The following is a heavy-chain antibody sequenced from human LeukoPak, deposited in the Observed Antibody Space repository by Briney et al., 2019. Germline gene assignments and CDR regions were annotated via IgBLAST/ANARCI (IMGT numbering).Heavy chain of an antibody. D-gene: IGHD4-17*01. CDR1: VGSISSGSYY. CDR3: ASETLDYGDSAFGY. CDR2: IYTSGST. V-gene: IGHV4-61*02. Sequence: PSQTLSLTCTVSVGSISSGSYYWSSIRQPAGKGLEWVGRIYTSGSTNYNPPLKSRVTISVDTSKNQFSLKLSSVTAADTAVYYCASETLDYGDSAFGYWGQGTLVTVSS. J-gene: IGHJ4*02.